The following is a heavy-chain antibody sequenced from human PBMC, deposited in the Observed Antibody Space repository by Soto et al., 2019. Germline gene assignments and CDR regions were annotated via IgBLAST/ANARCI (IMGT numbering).Heavy chain of an antibody. J-gene: IGHJ6*02. CDR2: ISGSGGST. CDR1: GFTFSSYA. Sequence: PGESLKISCAASGFTFSSYAMSWVRQAPGKGLEWVSAISGSGGSTYYADSVKGRFTISRDNSKNTLYLQMNSLRAEDTAVYYCAKVVVPAEYYYYYYGMDVWGQGTTVTVSS. V-gene: IGHV3-23*01. CDR3: AKVVVPAEYYYYYYGMDV. D-gene: IGHD2-2*01.